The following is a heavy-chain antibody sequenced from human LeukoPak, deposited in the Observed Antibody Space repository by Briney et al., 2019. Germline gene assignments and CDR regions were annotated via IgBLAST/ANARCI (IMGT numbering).Heavy chain of an antibody. V-gene: IGHV1-2*02. CDR1: GYTFTGYY. CDR3: AREHCSGGSCYPLGGFDP. CDR2: INPNSGGT. Sequence: ASVKVSCKPSGYTFTGYYMHWVRQAPGQGLEWMGWINPNSGGTNYAQKFQGRVTMTRDTSISTAYMELSRLRSDDTAVYYCAREHCSGGSCYPLGGFDPWGQGTLVTVSS. D-gene: IGHD2-15*01. J-gene: IGHJ5*02.